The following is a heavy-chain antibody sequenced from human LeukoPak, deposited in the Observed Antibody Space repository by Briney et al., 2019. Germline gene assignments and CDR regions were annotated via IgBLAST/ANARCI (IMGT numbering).Heavy chain of an antibody. D-gene: IGHD2-21*01. CDR3: AREAGDNAYDV. Sequence: GASVKVSCKASGYTFTDLYMHLLRQAPGQGLEWMGWINPKSGGTRYAQRFQGRVTMTRDTSISTSYMEVSRLIYDDTAVYYCAREAGDNAYDVWGQGTMVTVSS. CDR1: GYTFTDLY. J-gene: IGHJ3*01. V-gene: IGHV1-2*02. CDR2: INPKSGGT.